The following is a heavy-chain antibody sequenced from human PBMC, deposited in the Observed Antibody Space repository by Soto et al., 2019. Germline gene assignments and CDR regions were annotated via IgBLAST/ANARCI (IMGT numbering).Heavy chain of an antibody. CDR1: RGSISSYY. D-gene: IGHD3-10*01. Sequence: QVQLQESGPGLVRPSETLSLTCTVSRGSISSYYWSWIRQPPGKGLEWLGYIYYTGATNYNPSLKSRVTISLDTSKNQFSLHLSSVTAADTAVYHCATGRYYYGSEYWGQGTLVTVSS. CDR2: IYYTGAT. V-gene: IGHV4-59*01. J-gene: IGHJ4*02. CDR3: ATGRYYYGSEY.